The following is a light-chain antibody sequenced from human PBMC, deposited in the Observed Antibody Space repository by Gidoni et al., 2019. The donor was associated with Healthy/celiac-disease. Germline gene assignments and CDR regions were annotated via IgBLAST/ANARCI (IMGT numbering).Light chain of an antibody. J-gene: IGLJ3*02. CDR3: SSYTSSSTLEV. CDR2: DVS. Sequence: QSALTQPAAVSGSPGQSITISCTGTSRDVGGYNYVSWYQQHPGKAPKLMIYDVSNRPSGVSNRFSGSKSGNTASLTISGLQAEGEADYYCSSYTSSSTLEVFGGGTKLTVL. V-gene: IGLV2-14*01. CDR1: SRDVGGYNY.